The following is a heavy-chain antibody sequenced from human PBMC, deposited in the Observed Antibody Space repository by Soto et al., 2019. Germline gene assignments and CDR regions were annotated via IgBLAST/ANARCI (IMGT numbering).Heavy chain of an antibody. V-gene: IGHV4-30-2*01. J-gene: IGHJ4*02. CDR3: AGGGFGVARDY. D-gene: IGHD3-3*01. CDR1: GGSISSGGYS. Sequence: QLQLQESGSGLVKPSQTLSLTCAVSGGSISSGGYSWSWIRQPPGKGLEWIGYIYHSGSTYYNPSLQRRVTISVDRSKNQFSLKLSSVTAADTAVYYCAGGGFGVARDYWGQGTLVTVSS. CDR2: IYHSGST.